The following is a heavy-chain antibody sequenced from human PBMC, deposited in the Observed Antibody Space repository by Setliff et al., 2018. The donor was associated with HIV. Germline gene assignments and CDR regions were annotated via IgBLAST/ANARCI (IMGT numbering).Heavy chain of an antibody. CDR3: ETDDYYGSGTHWRGVP. V-gene: IGHV3-30*04. CDR2: ISPDETKK. Sequence: GGSLRLSCAASGFTFSSSVMHWLRQAPGKGLEWVAVISPDETKKYYADSVKGRFSVSRDNTKKTVYLQMNSLRSEDTAVYYCETDDYYGSGTHWRGVPWGQGTLVTVSS. D-gene: IGHD3-10*01. J-gene: IGHJ5*02. CDR1: GFTFSSSV.